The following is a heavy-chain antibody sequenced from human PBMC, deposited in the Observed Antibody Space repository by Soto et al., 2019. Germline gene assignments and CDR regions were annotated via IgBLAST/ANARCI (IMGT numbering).Heavy chain of an antibody. CDR1: GGSISSGGYY. V-gene: IGHV4-31*02. J-gene: IGHJ6*03. D-gene: IGHD5-12*01. CDR2: IYYSGST. CDR3: AGADSGYEKYYYYMDV. Sequence: PSETLSLTCTVSGGSISSGGYYWSWIRQHPGKGLEWIGYIYYSGSTYYNPSLKSRVTISVDTSKNQFSLKLSSVTAADTAVYYCAGADSGYEKYYYYMDVWGKGTTVTVSS.